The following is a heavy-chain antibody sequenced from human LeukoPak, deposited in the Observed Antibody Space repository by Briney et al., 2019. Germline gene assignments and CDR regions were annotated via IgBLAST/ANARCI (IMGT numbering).Heavy chain of an antibody. V-gene: IGHV1-2*02. J-gene: IGHJ4*02. CDR1: SHIHTGYY. Sequence: ASVTVSRRTSSHIHTGYYMHWVRQAPGQGLEWMGWINPYSGAINYAQKFQGRVTLTRDTSISTAYMELSRLTYGDTAVYYCPRDPKIKLLLDYWGQGTLVTVSS. CDR3: PRDPKIKLLLDY. D-gene: IGHD2-15*01. CDR2: INPYSGAI.